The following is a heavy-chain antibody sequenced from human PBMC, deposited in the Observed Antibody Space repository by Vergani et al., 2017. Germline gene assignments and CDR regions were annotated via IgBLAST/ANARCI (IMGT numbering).Heavy chain of an antibody. Sequence: QVQLVESGGGLVKPGGSLRLSCAASGFSFSDHYMSWLRQAPGKGLEWVSYISNIGNTIEYADSVKGRFSISRDNAKSSLFLQMDSLRAEDTAVYYCARDHRDYNNYPGPFDIWGQGSMVTVSS. CDR1: GFSFSDHY. CDR3: ARDHRDYNNYPGPFDI. V-gene: IGHV3-11*01. J-gene: IGHJ3*02. CDR2: ISNIGNTI. D-gene: IGHD5-24*01.